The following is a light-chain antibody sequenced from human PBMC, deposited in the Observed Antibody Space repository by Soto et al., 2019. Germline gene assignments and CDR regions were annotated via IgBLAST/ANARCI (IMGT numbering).Light chain of an antibody. CDR3: QQYGSYLT. J-gene: IGKJ4*01. V-gene: IGKV3-20*01. Sequence: IVLTQSPGTLSLSPGEGATLSCRASQSVKNNFLAWYQQRPGQAPRLLIHAASIRATGIPDRCSGSASGTDFTLLISRLEPDDFAVYFCQQYGSYLTFGGGTRVESK. CDR2: AAS. CDR1: QSVKNNF.